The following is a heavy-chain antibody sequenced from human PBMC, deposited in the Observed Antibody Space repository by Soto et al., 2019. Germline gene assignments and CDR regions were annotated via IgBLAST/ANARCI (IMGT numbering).Heavy chain of an antibody. D-gene: IGHD3-10*01. V-gene: IGHV3-74*01. J-gene: IGHJ4*02. Sequence: EVQLVESGGGLVQPGGSLRLSCAASGFTFSNYWMHWVRQAPGKGLVWVSRINSDGSSTSYADSVKGRFTISRDNAKNPLDVQMNSLRAEDAAVYYWASVPDGSGSYDYWRQGSLVSVSS. CDR1: GFTFSNYW. CDR2: INSDGSST. CDR3: ASVPDGSGSYDY.